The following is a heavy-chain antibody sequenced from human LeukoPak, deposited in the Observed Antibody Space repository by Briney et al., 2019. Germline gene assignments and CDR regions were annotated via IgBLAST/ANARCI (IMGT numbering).Heavy chain of an antibody. CDR2: INGDGNST. CDR3: ARGGPIDY. Sequence: PGGSLRLSCAASGFTFSSYWMHWVRQAPGKGLVWVSHINGDGNSTSYADSVKGRFTISRDNARNALYLQMNSLRAEDTAVYHCARGGPIDYWGQGTLVTVSS. V-gene: IGHV3-74*01. CDR1: GFTFSSYW. J-gene: IGHJ4*02.